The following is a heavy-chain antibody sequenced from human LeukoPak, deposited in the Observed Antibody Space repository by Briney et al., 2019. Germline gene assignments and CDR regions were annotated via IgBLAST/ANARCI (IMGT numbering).Heavy chain of an antibody. Sequence: SETLSLTCTVSGGXIRSYYWSWIRQPPGKGLEWIGYIYYSGSTRTNYNPSLNSRVTISADAPKNQLSLKLTSVTAADTAVYYCAREVSPSDHYYYYGVDVWGRGTTVTVSS. CDR1: GGXIRSYY. CDR3: AREVSPSDHYYYYGVDV. J-gene: IGHJ6*02. CDR2: IYYSGSTRT. D-gene: IGHD5/OR15-5a*01. V-gene: IGHV4-59*01.